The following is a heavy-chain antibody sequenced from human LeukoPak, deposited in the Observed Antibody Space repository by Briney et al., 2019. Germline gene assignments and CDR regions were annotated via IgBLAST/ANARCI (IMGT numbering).Heavy chain of an antibody. CDR3: ARSAVGYEWLVRYYYYYYMDV. J-gene: IGHJ6*03. V-gene: IGHV4-59*01. D-gene: IGHD6-19*01. CDR1: GGSISSYY. CDR2: IYYSGST. Sequence: PSETLSLTCTVSGGSISSYYWSWIRQPPGKGLEWIGYIYYSGSTNYNPSLKSRVTISVDTSKNQFSLKLSSVTAADTAVYYCARSAVGYEWLVRYYYYYYMDVWGKGTTVTVSS.